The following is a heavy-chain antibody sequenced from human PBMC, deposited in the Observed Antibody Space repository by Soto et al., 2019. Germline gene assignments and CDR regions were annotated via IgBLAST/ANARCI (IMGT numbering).Heavy chain of an antibody. CDR3: ARGPIVALANRDDTFDI. CDR1: GYTFPNFG. CDR2: ISTHNGNT. D-gene: IGHD5-12*01. Sequence: QAQLVQSGAEVKKPGASVKVSCKASGYTFPNFGITWVRQAPGQGLEWLGWISTHNGNTDYAQNVQGRFTLTTDTSTSTAYMELRSLRSDDTAVYFCARGPIVALANRDDTFDIWGQGTMVTVSS. V-gene: IGHV1-18*01. J-gene: IGHJ3*02.